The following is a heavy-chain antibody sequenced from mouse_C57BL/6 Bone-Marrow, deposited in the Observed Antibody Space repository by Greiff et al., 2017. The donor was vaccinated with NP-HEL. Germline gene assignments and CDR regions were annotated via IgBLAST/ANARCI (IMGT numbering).Heavy chain of an antibody. J-gene: IGHJ2*01. Sequence: QVQLQQPGAELVMPGASVKLSCKASGYTFTSYWMHWVKPRPGQGLEWIGEIDPSDSYTNYHQKFKGKSTLTVDKSSSTAYMQLSSLTSEDSAVYYCARGGVYYFDYWGQGTTLTVSS. CDR3: ARGGVYYFDY. CDR2: IDPSDSYT. CDR1: GYTFTSYW. V-gene: IGHV1-69*01.